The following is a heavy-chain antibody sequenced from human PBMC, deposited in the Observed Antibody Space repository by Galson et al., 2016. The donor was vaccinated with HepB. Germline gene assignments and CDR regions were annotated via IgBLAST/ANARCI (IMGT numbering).Heavy chain of an antibody. CDR3: AKDWGSLWESSGKGMDV. J-gene: IGHJ6*02. V-gene: IGHV3-43*01. Sequence: SLRLSCAASGFTFDDYTMHWVRQAPGKGLEWVSLISWDGRSTYCADSVKGRFTISRDNSKNSLYLQVNSLRTEDTALYYCAKDWGSLWESSGKGMDVWGQGTTVTVSS. D-gene: IGHD3-10*01. CDR1: GFTFDDYT. CDR2: ISWDGRST.